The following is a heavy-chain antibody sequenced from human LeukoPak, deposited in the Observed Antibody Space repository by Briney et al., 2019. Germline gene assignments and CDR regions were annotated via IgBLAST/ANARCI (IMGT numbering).Heavy chain of an antibody. CDR3: ARVMSGYWYFDL. V-gene: IGHV4-59*07. Sequence: SDTLSLTCTVSGGSISSYYWSWIRQPPGKGLEWIGYIYYSGSTNYNPSLKSRVAISVDTSKNQFSLKLSSVTAADTAVYYCARVMSGYWYFDLWGRGTLVTVSS. D-gene: IGHD2-21*01. CDR2: IYYSGST. CDR1: GGSISSYY. J-gene: IGHJ2*01.